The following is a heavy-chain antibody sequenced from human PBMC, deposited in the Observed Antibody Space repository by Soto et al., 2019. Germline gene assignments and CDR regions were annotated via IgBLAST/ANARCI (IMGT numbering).Heavy chain of an antibody. CDR2: IWYDGSHK. V-gene: IGHV3-33*01. D-gene: IGHD6-19*01. CDR1: GFTFSNYG. J-gene: IGHJ4*02. CDR3: ARGGPAVAGVDY. Sequence: QVQLVESGGGVVQPGTSLRLFCAASGFTFSNYGMHWVRQAPGKGLEWVAIIWYDGSHKYYADSVKGRFTVSRDNSKNRLSLQMNSLKAEDTGVYHCARGGPAVAGVDYWGQGTLVTVSS.